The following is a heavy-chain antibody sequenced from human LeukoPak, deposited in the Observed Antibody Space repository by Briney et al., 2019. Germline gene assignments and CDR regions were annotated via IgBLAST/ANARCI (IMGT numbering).Heavy chain of an antibody. D-gene: IGHD3-22*01. J-gene: IGHJ1*01. CDR2: IYHSGST. CDR3: ARGGYYDSSGHYQPGYFQH. V-gene: IGHV4-4*02. CDR1: GGSISSSNW. Sequence: SETLSLTCAVSGGSISSSNWWSWVRQPPGKGLEWIGEIYHSGSTNYNPSLKSRVTISVDKSKNQFSLKLSSVTAADTAVYYCARGGYYDSSGHYQPGYFQHWGQGTLVTVSS.